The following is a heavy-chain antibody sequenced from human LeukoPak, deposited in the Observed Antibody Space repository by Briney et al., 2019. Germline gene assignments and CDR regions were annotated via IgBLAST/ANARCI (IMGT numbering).Heavy chain of an antibody. Sequence: PSETLSLTCAVYGGSFSGYYWSWLRQPPGKGLEWIGEINHSGSTNYNPSLKSRVTISVDTSKNQFSLKLSSVTAADTAVYYCARGRGSRPLGGYYGMDVWGQGTTVTVSS. D-gene: IGHD2-2*01. CDR2: INHSGST. CDR1: GGSFSGYY. V-gene: IGHV4-34*01. J-gene: IGHJ6*02. CDR3: ARGRGSRPLGGYYGMDV.